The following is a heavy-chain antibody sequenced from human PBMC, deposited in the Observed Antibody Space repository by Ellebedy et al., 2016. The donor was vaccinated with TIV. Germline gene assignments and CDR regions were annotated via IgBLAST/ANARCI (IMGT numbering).Heavy chain of an antibody. CDR1: GASLSRGSNW. V-gene: IGHV4-4*02. J-gene: IGHJ4*02. D-gene: IGHD6-19*01. Sequence: SETLSLTXAVSGASLSRGSNWWSWVRQSPGKGPEWIGEIYNTGLTNYNPSLKSRGTTSLDTSKKQFSLNLTSVTAADTAVYYCAGGSGWLPDSWGQGMLVTVSS. CDR3: AGGSGWLPDS. CDR2: IYNTGLT.